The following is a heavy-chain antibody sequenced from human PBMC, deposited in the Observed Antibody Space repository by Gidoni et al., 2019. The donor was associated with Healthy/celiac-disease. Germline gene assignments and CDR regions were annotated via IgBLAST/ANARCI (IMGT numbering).Heavy chain of an antibody. Sequence: QVQLQESGPGLVKPSQTLSLTCTVSGGSISSGGYHWSWIRQHPGKGLEWIGYIYYSGSTYYNPSLKSRVTISVDTSKNQFSLKLSSVTAADTAVYYCARRSSWGAFDIWGQGTMVTVSS. J-gene: IGHJ3*02. CDR1: GGSISSGGYH. CDR3: ARRSSWGAFDI. D-gene: IGHD6-13*01. CDR2: IYYSGST. V-gene: IGHV4-31*03.